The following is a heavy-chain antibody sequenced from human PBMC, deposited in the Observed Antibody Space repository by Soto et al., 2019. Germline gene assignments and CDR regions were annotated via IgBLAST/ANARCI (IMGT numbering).Heavy chain of an antibody. CDR3: AKGARTKVPSITMVRGVPIDY. J-gene: IGHJ4*02. Sequence: GGSLRLSCAASGFTFSSYAMSWVRQAPGKGLEWVSAISGSGGSTYYADSVKGRFTISRDNSKNTLYLQMNSLRAEDTAVYYCAKGARTKVPSITMVRGVPIDYWGQGTLVTVSS. CDR1: GFTFSSYA. CDR2: ISGSGGST. D-gene: IGHD3-10*01. V-gene: IGHV3-23*01.